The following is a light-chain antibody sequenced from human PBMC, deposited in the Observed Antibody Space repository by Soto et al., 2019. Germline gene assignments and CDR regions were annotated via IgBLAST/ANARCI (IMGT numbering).Light chain of an antibody. J-gene: IGKJ1*01. CDR2: AAA. CDR3: QQSYSSPDT. Sequence: DIQMTQSPSSLSASVGDRVTITCRASQSIDIYLNWYQQKPGKAPNLLIYAAATLLSGVPSRFSGRRSGTHFTLTISSLQPEDFAAYYCQQSYSSPDTFGQGTKVEIK. V-gene: IGKV1-39*01. CDR1: QSIDIY.